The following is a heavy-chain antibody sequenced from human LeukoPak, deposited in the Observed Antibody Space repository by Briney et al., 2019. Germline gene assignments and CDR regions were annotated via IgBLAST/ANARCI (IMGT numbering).Heavy chain of an antibody. CDR2: ISNSGSTI. Sequence: GGSLRLSCAASGFTFSSYEMNWVREAPGKGLEWVSYISNSGSTIYYADSVKGRFTISRDNAKNSLYLQMNSLRAEDTAVYYCARDPGRSGGSCYSDYWGQGTLVTVSS. J-gene: IGHJ4*02. CDR1: GFTFSSYE. V-gene: IGHV3-48*03. D-gene: IGHD2-15*01. CDR3: ARDPGRSGGSCYSDY.